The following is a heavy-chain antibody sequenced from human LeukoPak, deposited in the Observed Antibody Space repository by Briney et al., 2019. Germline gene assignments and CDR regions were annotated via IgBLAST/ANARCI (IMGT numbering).Heavy chain of an antibody. D-gene: IGHD3-9*01. CDR2: IYYSGST. CDR3: ARHWVSTDFDWLSYPRN. J-gene: IGHJ4*02. Sequence: PSETLSLTCTVSGGSISSSDNYWGWIRQPPGKGLEWIGSIYYSGSTYYNPSLKSRVTISVDTSKNRFSLKLSSVTAADTAVYYCARHWVSTDFDWLSYPRNWGQGTLVTVSS. V-gene: IGHV4-39*01. CDR1: GGSISSSDNY.